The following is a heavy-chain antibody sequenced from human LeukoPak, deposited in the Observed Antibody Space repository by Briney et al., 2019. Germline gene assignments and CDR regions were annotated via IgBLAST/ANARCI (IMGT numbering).Heavy chain of an antibody. CDR2: IKSKTGGGTT. CDR1: GFTFSNAW. CDR3: PTSSFRYYYDSSGYSYFAFDI. V-gene: IGHV3-15*01. J-gene: IGHJ3*02. Sequence: GGSLRLSCAASGFTFSNAWMSGVRQTPGKGVEWVGHIKSKTGGGTTAYAALVKGTFTISRDDSTTTLFLQMNSLKTEDTALYYCPTSSFRYYYDSSGYSYFAFDIWGQGTMVTVSS. D-gene: IGHD3-22*01.